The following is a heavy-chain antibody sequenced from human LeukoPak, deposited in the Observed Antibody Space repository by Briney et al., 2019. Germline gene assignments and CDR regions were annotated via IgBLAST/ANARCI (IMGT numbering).Heavy chain of an antibody. Sequence: PGGSLRLSCAASGFTFSSYAMHWVRQAPDKGLEYVAVISNDGTYKYYGASVKGRFTISRDNSKNTLYLQMDSLRSEDTAVYSCTRKSGGSQRKMDDWFDPWGRGTLVIVSS. CDR3: TRKSGGSQRKMDDWFDP. D-gene: IGHD3-10*01. V-gene: IGHV3-30*04. CDR2: ISNDGTYK. J-gene: IGHJ5*02. CDR1: GFTFSSYA.